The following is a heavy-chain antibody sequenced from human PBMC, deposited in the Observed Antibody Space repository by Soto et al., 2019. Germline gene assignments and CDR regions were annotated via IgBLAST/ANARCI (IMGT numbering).Heavy chain of an antibody. J-gene: IGHJ4*02. CDR1: GFTFSNYA. CDR3: VKDPVSGGTGGAWFDY. CDR2: MSGNGGRI. V-gene: IGHV3-23*01. Sequence: EVQLLESGGGLVQPGGSLRLSCAVSGFTFSNYAMTWVRQAPGKGLEWVSVMSGNGGRILYADSVKGRVTISRDNSKNTLYLQMHSLRLEDKAVYYCVKDPVSGGTGGAWFDYWGQGTLVTVAS. D-gene: IGHD2-8*02.